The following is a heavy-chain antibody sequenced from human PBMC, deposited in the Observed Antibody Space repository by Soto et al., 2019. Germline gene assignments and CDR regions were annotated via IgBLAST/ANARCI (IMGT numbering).Heavy chain of an antibody. CDR1: GDSVSSNSAA. J-gene: IGHJ4*02. CDR2: TYYRSKWYN. D-gene: IGHD6-19*01. V-gene: IGHV6-1*01. CDR3: ARAILAGSDWFGRHDY. Sequence: SQTLSLTCAISGDSVSSNSAAWNWIRQSPSRGLEWLGRTYYRSKWYNDYAVSVKSRITVNPDTSRNQFSLQLNSVTPEDSAVYYCARAILAGSDWFGRHDYWGQGTLVTVSS.